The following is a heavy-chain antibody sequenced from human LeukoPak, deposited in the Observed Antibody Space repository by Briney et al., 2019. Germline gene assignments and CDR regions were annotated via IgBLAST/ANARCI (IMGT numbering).Heavy chain of an antibody. D-gene: IGHD2-21*02. CDR2: INHSGST. V-gene: IGHV4-34*01. Sequence: PSETLSLTCAVYGGSFSGYYWSWIRQPPGKGREWIGEINHSGSTNYNPSLKSRVTISVDTSKNQFSLKLSSVTAADTAVYYCAGGLVTPRGAFDIWGQGTMVTVSS. CDR1: GGSFSGYY. J-gene: IGHJ3*02. CDR3: AGGLVTPRGAFDI.